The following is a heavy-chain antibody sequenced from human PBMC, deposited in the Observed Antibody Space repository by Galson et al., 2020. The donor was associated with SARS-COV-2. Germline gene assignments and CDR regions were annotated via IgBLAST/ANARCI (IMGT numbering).Heavy chain of an antibody. CDR1: GGSISSGGYY. CDR3: ARDRGKIELWKTGGGFDH. J-gene: IGHJ4*02. V-gene: IGHV4-31*03. Sequence: ASETLSLTCTVSGGSISSGGYYWSWIRQHPGKGLEWIGDIYDSGSTHYNPSLKNRVTISVDTSKNQFSLKLSSVTAADTAVYYCARDRGKIELWKTGGGFDHWGQGTLVNVSS. D-gene: IGHD5-18*01. CDR2: IYDSGST.